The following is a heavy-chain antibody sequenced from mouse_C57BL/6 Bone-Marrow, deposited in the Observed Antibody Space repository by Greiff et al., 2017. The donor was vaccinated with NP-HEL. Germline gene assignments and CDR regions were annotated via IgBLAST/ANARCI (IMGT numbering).Heavy chain of an antibody. CDR2: INYDGSST. D-gene: IGHD2-4*01. V-gene: IGHV5-16*01. CDR3: AREGGLRRRTYAMDY. Sequence: EVQVVESEGGLVQPGSSMKLSCTASGFTFSDYYMAWVRQVPEKGLEWVANINYDGSSTYYLDSLKSRFIISRDHAKNILYLQMSSLKSEDTATYYCAREGGLRRRTYAMDYWGQGTSVTVSS. CDR1: GFTFSDYY. J-gene: IGHJ4*01.